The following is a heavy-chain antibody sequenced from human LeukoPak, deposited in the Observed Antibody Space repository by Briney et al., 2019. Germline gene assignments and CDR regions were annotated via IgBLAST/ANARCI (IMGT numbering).Heavy chain of an antibody. CDR2: IYHSGST. J-gene: IGHJ6*03. D-gene: IGHD2-15*01. V-gene: IGHV4-38-2*02. Sequence: PSETLSLTCTVSGYSISSGYYWGWIRQPPGKGPEWIGSIYHSGSTYYNPSLKSRVTISVDTSKNQFSLKLSSVTAADTAVYYCSGVVDHYYYYMDVWGKGTTVTVSS. CDR1: GYSISSGYY. CDR3: SGVVDHYYYYMDV.